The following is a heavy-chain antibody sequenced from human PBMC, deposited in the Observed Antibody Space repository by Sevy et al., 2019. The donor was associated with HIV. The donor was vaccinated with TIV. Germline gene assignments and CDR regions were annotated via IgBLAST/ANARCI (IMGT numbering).Heavy chain of an antibody. D-gene: IGHD2-21*01. CDR2: IRYDGSNK. CDR3: AKPIRPPCGGDCYNDAFDI. CDR1: GFTFSSYG. Sequence: GGSLRLSCAASGFTFSSYGMHWVRQAPGKGLEWVAFIRYDGSNKYYADSVKGRFTISRDNSKNTLYLQMNSRRAEDTAVYYCAKPIRPPCGGDCYNDAFDIWGQGTMVTVSS. V-gene: IGHV3-30*02. J-gene: IGHJ3*02.